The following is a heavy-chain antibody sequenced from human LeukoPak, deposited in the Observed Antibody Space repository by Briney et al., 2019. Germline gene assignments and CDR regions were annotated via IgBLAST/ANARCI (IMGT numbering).Heavy chain of an antibody. CDR2: IRYDGSKK. CDR1: GFTFSSYG. V-gene: IGHV3-30*02. Sequence: PGGSLRLSCAASGFTFSSYGMHWVRQAPGKGLEWVAFIRYDGSKKYYADSVKGRFTISRDNSKNTLYLQMNSLRAEDTAVYYCAKRIQSAMATGYWGQGTLVTVSS. J-gene: IGHJ4*02. D-gene: IGHD5-18*01. CDR3: AKRIQSAMATGY.